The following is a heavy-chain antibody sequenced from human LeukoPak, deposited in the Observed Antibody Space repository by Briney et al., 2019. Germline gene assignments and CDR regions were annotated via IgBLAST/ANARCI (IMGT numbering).Heavy chain of an antibody. Sequence: ASVTVSCTASGYTFTDYYMHWVRQAPGQGLEWMGRINPNSGGTNYAQKFQGRVTMTRDTSISTAYMELSRLTSDDTAVYYCARANYAPDYWGQGTLVTVSS. V-gene: IGHV1-2*02. D-gene: IGHD1-7*01. CDR2: INPNSGGT. CDR3: ARANYAPDY. J-gene: IGHJ4*02. CDR1: GYTFTDYY.